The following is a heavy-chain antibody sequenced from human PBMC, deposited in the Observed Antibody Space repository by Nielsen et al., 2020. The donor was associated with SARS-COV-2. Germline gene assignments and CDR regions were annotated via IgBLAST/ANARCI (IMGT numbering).Heavy chain of an antibody. D-gene: IGHD3-16*01. CDR1: GFTFDDYA. CDR3: ARDSRITPNAFDI. V-gene: IGHV3-9*01. CDR2: ISWNSGSI. J-gene: IGHJ3*02. Sequence: SLKISCAASGFTFDDYAMHWVRQAPGKGLEWVSGISWNSGSIGYADSVKGRFTISRDNSKNMLYLQMNSLRAEDTAVYYCARDSRITPNAFDIWGQGTMVTVSS.